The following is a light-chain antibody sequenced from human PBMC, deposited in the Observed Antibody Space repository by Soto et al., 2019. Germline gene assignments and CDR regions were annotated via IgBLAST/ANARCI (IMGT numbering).Light chain of an antibody. CDR2: DSS. Sequence: EIVLTQSPATLSLSPGERATLSCRASQSVSSYFAWYQQKPGQAPRLLIYDSSNRATGIPARFSGSWCGTDFNLTISSLEPEDFAVYYCQQRSSWPLTFGQGPKVEIK. CDR3: QQRSSWPLT. CDR1: QSVSSY. V-gene: IGKV3-11*01. J-gene: IGKJ1*01.